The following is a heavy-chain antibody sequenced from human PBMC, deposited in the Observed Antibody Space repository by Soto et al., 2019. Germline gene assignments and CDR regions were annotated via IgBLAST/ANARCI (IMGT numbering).Heavy chain of an antibody. CDR3: ARDLRSGAAADGPLDY. CDR2: IIPIFGTA. V-gene: IGHV1-69*13. CDR1: GGTFSSYA. Sequence: GASVKVSCKASGGTFSSYAISWVRQAPGQGLEWMGGIIPIFGTANYAQKFQGRVTITADESTSTAYMELSSLRSEDTAVYYCARDLRSGAAADGPLDYWGQGTLVTVSS. D-gene: IGHD6-13*01. J-gene: IGHJ4*02.